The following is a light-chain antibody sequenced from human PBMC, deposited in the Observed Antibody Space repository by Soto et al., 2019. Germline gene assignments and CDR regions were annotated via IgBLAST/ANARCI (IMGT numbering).Light chain of an antibody. CDR2: GTS. CDR1: QSVSSSY. Sequence: EIVLTQSPGTLSLSPGERATLSCRASQSVSSSYLAWYQQKPGQAPRLLIYGTSSRATAIPDRFSGSGSGKDFTLTISRLEPEDFAVYYCQQDGSSSWTFGQGTKVEIK. V-gene: IGKV3-20*01. J-gene: IGKJ1*01. CDR3: QQDGSSSWT.